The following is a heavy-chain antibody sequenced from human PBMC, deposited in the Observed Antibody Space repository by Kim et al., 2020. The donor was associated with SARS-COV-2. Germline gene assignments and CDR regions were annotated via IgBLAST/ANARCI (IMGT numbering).Heavy chain of an antibody. CDR1: SGSISGSNW. V-gene: IGHV4-4*02. J-gene: IGHJ5*02. D-gene: IGHD5-12*01. CDR2: IYHSGST. Sequence: SETLSLTCTVSSGSISGSNWWSWVRQPPGKGLEWIGEIYHSGSTNYNPSLKSRVTMSVDKSKNQISLNLSSVTAADTAVYYCARVPLGLREGTWFDPWGQGTLVTVSS. CDR3: ARVPLGLREGTWFDP.